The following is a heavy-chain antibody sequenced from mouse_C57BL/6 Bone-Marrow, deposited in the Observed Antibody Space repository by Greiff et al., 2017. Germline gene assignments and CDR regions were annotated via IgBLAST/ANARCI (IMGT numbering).Heavy chain of an antibody. Sequence: QVQLQQPGAELVKPGASVKLSCKASGYTFTSYWMHWVKQRPGQGLEWIGMIHPNSGSTNYNEKFKSKATLTVDKSSSTAYMQLSSLTSEDSAVYYCARKSSTTVVYFDVWGTGTTVTVSS. V-gene: IGHV1-64*01. CDR2: IHPNSGST. D-gene: IGHD1-1*01. CDR3: ARKSSTTVVYFDV. J-gene: IGHJ1*03. CDR1: GYTFTSYW.